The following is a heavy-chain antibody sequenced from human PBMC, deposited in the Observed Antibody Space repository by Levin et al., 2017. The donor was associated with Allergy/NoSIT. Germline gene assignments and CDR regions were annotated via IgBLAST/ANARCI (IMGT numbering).Heavy chain of an antibody. Sequence: SCSASGLRFSDYGMHWVRQAPDSGLEWVTLITSDGTNKFYADSVRGRLIVSRDNARNLLFLQLNSLRPEDTAVYYCASRGSFDHWGQGTLVTVSS. CDR2: ITSDGTNK. J-gene: IGHJ4*02. D-gene: IGHD3-10*01. CDR3: ASRGSFDH. V-gene: IGHV3-30*03. CDR1: GLRFSDYG.